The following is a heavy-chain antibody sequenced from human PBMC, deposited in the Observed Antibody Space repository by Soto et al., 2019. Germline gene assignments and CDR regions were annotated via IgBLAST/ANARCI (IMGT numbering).Heavy chain of an antibody. CDR3: ARDRGPRGFDY. CDR1: GFTFSSYG. D-gene: IGHD2-15*01. J-gene: IGHJ4*02. Sequence: QVQLVESGGGVVQPGRSLRLSCAASGFTFSSYGMHWVRQAPGKGLEWVAVIWYDGSNKYYADSVKGRFTISRDNSKNTLYLQMNSLRAEDTAVYYCARDRGPRGFDYWGQGTLVTVSS. CDR2: IWYDGSNK. V-gene: IGHV3-33*01.